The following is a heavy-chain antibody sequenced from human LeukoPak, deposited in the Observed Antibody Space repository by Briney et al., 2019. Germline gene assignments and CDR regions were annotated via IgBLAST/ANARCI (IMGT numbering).Heavy chain of an antibody. Sequence: GGSLRLSCAASGFTFSSYWMSWVRQVPGKGLEWVSTINKNGGETYYADSVKGRFTISRDNSRNTLYLQMNSLRAEDTAVYYCAKDHDHENQWFNPWGQGTLVTVSS. D-gene: IGHD2/OR15-2a*01. CDR3: AKDHDHENQWFNP. V-gene: IGHV3-23*01. CDR1: GFTFSSYW. J-gene: IGHJ5*02. CDR2: INKNGGET.